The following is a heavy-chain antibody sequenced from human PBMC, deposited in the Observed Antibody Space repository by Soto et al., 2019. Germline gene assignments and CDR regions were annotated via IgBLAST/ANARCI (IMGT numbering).Heavy chain of an antibody. J-gene: IGHJ4*02. CDR3: ALGRGRPYYFDY. CDR1: RYTFTSYD. Sequence: ASVKVSCKSSRYTFTSYDVHWVRQAPGQGLEWMGLINPSGGSTNYAQTFQDRVTMTTDTSTTTVEMELSSLRSEDAAVYFCALGRGRPYYFDYWGQGTLVT. D-gene: IGHD1-26*01. CDR2: INPSGGST. V-gene: IGHV1-46*03.